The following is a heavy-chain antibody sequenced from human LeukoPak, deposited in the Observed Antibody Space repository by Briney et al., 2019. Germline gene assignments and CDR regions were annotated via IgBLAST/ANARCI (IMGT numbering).Heavy chain of an antibody. V-gene: IGHV3-74*01. CDR3: ARDLDGYRSGNGA. J-gene: IGHJ5*02. D-gene: IGHD5-12*01. CDR1: GFTFSYYW. CDR2: INTDGSST. Sequence: GGSLRLSCAASGFTFSYYWMQWVRQAPGKGLVWVSCINTDGSSTDYADSVKGRFTISRDNAKSTLYLEMNSLRAEDTAVDYCARDLDGYRSGNGAWGQATLVTVSS.